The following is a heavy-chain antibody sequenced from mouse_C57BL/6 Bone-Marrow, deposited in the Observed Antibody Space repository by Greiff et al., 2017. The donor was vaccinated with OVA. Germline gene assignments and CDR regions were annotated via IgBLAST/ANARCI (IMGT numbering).Heavy chain of an antibody. J-gene: IGHJ4*01. D-gene: IGHD2-1*01. Sequence: EVMLVESGGGLVQPGGSLNLSCAASGFTFTDYYMSWVRQPPGKALEWLGFIRNKANGYTTEYSASVKGQFTISRDNSQSILYLQMNALRAEDSATYYCARSNYYGNPYAMDYWGQGTSVTVSS. V-gene: IGHV7-3*01. CDR2: IRNKANGYTT. CDR1: GFTFTDYY. CDR3: ARSNYYGNPYAMDY.